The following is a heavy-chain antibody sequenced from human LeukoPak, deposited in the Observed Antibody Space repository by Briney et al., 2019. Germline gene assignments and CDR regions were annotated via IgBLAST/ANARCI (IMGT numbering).Heavy chain of an antibody. CDR1: GYTFTSYG. Sequence: ASVKVSCKASGYTFTSYGISWVRQAPGQGLEWMGWISAYNGNTNYAQKLQGRVTMTTDTSTSTAYMELRCLRSDDTAVYYCARDIVVVPAAMTGWFDPWGQGTLVTVSS. V-gene: IGHV1-18*01. J-gene: IGHJ5*02. CDR2: ISAYNGNT. D-gene: IGHD2-2*01. CDR3: ARDIVVVPAAMTGWFDP.